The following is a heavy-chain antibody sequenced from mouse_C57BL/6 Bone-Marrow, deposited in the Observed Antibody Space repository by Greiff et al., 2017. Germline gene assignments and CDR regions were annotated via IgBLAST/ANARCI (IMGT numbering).Heavy chain of an antibody. CDR3: ARHGFITRFAY. CDR1: GYTFTEYT. J-gene: IGHJ3*01. Sequence: QVQLQQSGAELVKPGASVKLSCKASGYTFTEYTIHWVKQRSGQGLEWIGWFYPGGGSVKYNAKFKDKATLTADKSSSTVSMELSRFTSEVSAVYFCARHGFITRFAYWGQGTLVTVSA. CDR2: FYPGGGSV. D-gene: IGHD1-1*01. V-gene: IGHV1-62-2*01.